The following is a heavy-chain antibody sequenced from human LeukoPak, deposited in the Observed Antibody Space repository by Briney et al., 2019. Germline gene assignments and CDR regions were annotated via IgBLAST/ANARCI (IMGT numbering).Heavy chain of an antibody. CDR3: ARADPLGYYYYGMDV. V-gene: IGHV4-34*01. CDR1: GGSFSGYY. J-gene: IGHJ6*02. Sequence: SETLSLTCAVYGGSFSGYYWSWIRQPPGKGLEWIGEINHSGSTNYNPSLKSRVTISVDTSKNQFSLKLSSVTAADTAVYYCARADPLGYYYYGMDVWGQGTTVTVSS. CDR2: INHSGST.